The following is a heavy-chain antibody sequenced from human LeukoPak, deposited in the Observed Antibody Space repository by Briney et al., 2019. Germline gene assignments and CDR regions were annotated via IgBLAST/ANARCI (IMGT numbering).Heavy chain of an antibody. CDR2: INHSGST. V-gene: IGHV4-34*01. CDR3: TREVRSAWASFGP. J-gene: IGHJ5*02. D-gene: IGHD1-26*01. CDR1: GGSFSGYY. Sequence: SETLSLTCAVYGGSFSGYYWSWIRQPPGKGLEWIGEINHSGSTNYNPSLKSRVTISVDTSKNQFSLKLTSVTAADTAVYYCTREVRSAWASFGPWGQGTLVIVSS.